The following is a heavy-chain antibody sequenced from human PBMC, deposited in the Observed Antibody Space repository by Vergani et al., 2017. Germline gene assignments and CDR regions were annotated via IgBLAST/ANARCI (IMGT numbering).Heavy chain of an antibody. D-gene: IGHD3-9*01. CDR1: AYPFSNYY. V-gene: IGHV1-46*03. CDR3: ARGDYGILSGYRY. Sequence: QVQVVQSGAEVKKSGASVKVSCKTSAYPFSNYYMHWVRQAPGQGLEWMGIINHSGGHTNYAQKFQGRVTMTRDTSTRTVYMELSSQRSEDTAIYYCARGDYGILSGYRYWGQGTLVTVSA. CDR2: INHSGGHT. J-gene: IGHJ4*02.